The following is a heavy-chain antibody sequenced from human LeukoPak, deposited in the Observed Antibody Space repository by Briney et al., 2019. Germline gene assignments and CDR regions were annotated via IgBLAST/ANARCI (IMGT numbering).Heavy chain of an antibody. Sequence: SETLSLTCTVSGGSISSSSYYWGWIRQPPGKGLEWIGSIYYSGSTYYNPSLKSRVTISVDTSKNQFSLKLSSVTAADTAVYYCARDPEFGELXSGWFDP. V-gene: IGHV4-39*07. D-gene: IGHD3-10*01. CDR2: IYYSGST. J-gene: IGHJ5*02. CDR3: ARDPEFGELXSGWFDP. CDR1: GGSISSSSYY.